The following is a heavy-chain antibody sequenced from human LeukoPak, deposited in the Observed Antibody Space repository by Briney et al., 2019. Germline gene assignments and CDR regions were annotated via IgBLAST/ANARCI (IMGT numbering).Heavy chain of an antibody. D-gene: IGHD2-2*02. CDR3: ASLADIVVVPAAIKAYYYYYGMDV. V-gene: IGHV1-69*06. CDR1: GGTFSSYA. CDR2: IIPIFGTA. Sequence: SVKVSCKASGGTFSSYAISWVRQAPGQGLEWMGGIIPIFGTANYAQKFQGRVTITADKSTSTAYMELSSLRSEDTAVYYCASLADIVVVPAAIKAYYYYYGMDVWGQGTTVTVSS. J-gene: IGHJ6*02.